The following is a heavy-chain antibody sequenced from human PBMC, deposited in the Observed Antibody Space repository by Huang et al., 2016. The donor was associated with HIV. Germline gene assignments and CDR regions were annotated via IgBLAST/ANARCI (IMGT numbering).Heavy chain of an antibody. J-gene: IGHJ4*02. Sequence: EVQLVESGGGLVKPGGSLRLSCTASGFTFSGRNMHWVRQAPGRGLELVSSISGGGRVKYYGESMRGRFTISRDNLKRSVYLQMDSLRVEDTAIYYCATAPTTPDYFDRWGLGAHVTVSS. CDR2: ISGGGRVK. CDR1: GFTFSGRN. D-gene: IGHD1-1*01. CDR3: ATAPTTPDYFDR. V-gene: IGHV3-21*01.